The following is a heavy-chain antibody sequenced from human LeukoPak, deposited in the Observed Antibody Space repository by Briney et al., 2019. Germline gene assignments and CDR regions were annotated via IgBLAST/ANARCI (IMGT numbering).Heavy chain of an antibody. J-gene: IGHJ3*02. CDR3: ASRVLQGAWADAFDI. V-gene: IGHV4-61*02. CDR1: GGSISSGSYY. CDR2: IYTSGST. Sequence: SETLSLTCTVSGGSISSGSYYWSWIRQPAGKGLEWIGRIYTSGSTNYDPSLKSRVTISVDTSKNQFSLKLSSVTAADTAVYYCASRVLQGAWADAFDIWGQGTMVTVSS. D-gene: IGHD4-11*01.